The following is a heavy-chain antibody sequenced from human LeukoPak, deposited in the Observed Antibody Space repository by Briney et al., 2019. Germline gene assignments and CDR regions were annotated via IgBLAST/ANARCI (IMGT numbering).Heavy chain of an antibody. CDR1: GFTFSNYG. CDR3: AKEPGLIAVAGLASGF. Sequence: GGSLRLSCAASGFTFSNYGMHWVRQAPGKGLEWVTFIRYDGSNKYYADSVKGRFTISRDNSKNTLYLQMNSLRAEDTAVYYCAKEPGLIAVAGLASGFWGQGTLVTVSS. D-gene: IGHD6-19*01. J-gene: IGHJ4*02. V-gene: IGHV3-30*02. CDR2: IRYDGSNK.